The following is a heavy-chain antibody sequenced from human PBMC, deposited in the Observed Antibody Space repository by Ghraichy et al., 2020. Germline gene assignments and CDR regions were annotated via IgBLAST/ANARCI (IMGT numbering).Heavy chain of an antibody. J-gene: IGHJ3*02. D-gene: IGHD2-21*01. V-gene: IGHV3-53*01. CDR2: IYSGGTT. CDR1: GFDVSINR. Sequence: GESLNISCVGSGFDVSINRMSWVRQAPGKGLEWVSAIYSGGTTDYADSVKGRFTFSRDNSKNTVYLQMNSLRVDDTAVYYCASDLWAFDIWGQGTLVTVSS. CDR3: ASDLWAFDI.